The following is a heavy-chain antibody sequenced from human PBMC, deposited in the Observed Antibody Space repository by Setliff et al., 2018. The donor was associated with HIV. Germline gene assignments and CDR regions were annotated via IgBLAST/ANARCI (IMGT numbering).Heavy chain of an antibody. CDR3: AKEEGEWATAMVTFSYYYGMDV. CDR2: IYYSGST. V-gene: IGHV4-59*01. Sequence: PSETLSLTCTVSGGSISSYYWNWIRQPPGKGLEWIGYIYYSGSTNYNPSLKSRVTISVDTSKNQFSLKLTSVTAADTAVYYCAKEEGEWATAMVTFSYYYGMDVWGQGTTVTVSS. J-gene: IGHJ6*02. CDR1: GGSISSYY. D-gene: IGHD5-18*01.